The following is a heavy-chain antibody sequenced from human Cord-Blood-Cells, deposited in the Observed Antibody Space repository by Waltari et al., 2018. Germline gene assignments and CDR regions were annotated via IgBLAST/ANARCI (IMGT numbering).Heavy chain of an antibody. J-gene: IGHJ4*02. V-gene: IGHV1-8*03. Sequence: QVQLVQSGAEVKKPGAPVKVSCNAYGYTCHSDGIKWVRQATGQGLAWIGWMNPNSGNTGYAQKFQGRVTITRNTSISTAYMELSSLRSEDTAVYYCARVANWGSDYFDYWGQGTLVTVSS. D-gene: IGHD7-27*01. CDR1: GYTCHSDG. CDR3: ARVANWGSDYFDY. CDR2: MNPNSGNT.